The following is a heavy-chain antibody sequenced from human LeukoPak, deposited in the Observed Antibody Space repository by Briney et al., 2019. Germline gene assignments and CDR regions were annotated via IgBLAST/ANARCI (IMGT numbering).Heavy chain of an antibody. J-gene: IGHJ4*02. CDR2: INPDRGGT. CDR1: GNTFAGHN. CDR3: AISIQAAAIPAFDY. V-gene: IGHV1-2*02. Sequence: ASVKVSCKAPGNTFAGHNIHWMRQAPGQGLELMGWINPDRGGTDYAPQFQGRVTMTSDTSIRAAYMELSSLVSEDSAVYFCAISIQAAAIPAFDYWGQGTLVAVSS. D-gene: IGHD6-25*01.